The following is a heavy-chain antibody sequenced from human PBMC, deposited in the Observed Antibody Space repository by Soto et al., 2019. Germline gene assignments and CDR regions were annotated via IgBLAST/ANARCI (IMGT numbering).Heavy chain of an antibody. CDR3: TTDPIQLCLTGDY. Sequence: SVSNAWMNWVRQAPGKGLEWVGRIKSKTDGGTTDYAAPGKGRFTISRDDSKNTLYLQMNSLKTEDTAVYYCTTDPIQLCLTGDYWGQRTLVTVCS. D-gene: IGHD5-18*01. J-gene: IGHJ4*02. V-gene: IGHV3-15*07. CDR2: IKSKTDGGTT. CDR1: SVSNAW.